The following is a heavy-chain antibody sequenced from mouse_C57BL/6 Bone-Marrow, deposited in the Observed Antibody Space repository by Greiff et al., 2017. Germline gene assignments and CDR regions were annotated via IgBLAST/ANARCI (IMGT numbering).Heavy chain of an antibody. CDR3: ARPIYYCYPAWFAY. J-gene: IGHJ3*01. V-gene: IGHV5-12*01. CDR1: GFTFSDYY. Sequence: EVKLMESGGGLVQPGGSLKLSCAASGFTFSDYYMYWVRQTPEKRLEWVAYISNGGGSTYYPDTVKGRFTLSRDNAKNTLYLQMSRLKSEVTAMYYEARPIYYCYPAWFAYWGQGTLVTVSA. D-gene: IGHD1-1*01. CDR2: ISNGGGST.